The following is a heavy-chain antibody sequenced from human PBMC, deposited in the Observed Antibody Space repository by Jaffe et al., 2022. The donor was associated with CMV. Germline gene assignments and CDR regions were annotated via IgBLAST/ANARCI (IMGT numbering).Heavy chain of an antibody. V-gene: IGHV3-21*01. CDR2: ISSSSSYI. D-gene: IGHD3-10*01. J-gene: IGHJ3*02. Sequence: EVQLVESGGGLVKPGGSLRLSCAASGFTFSSYSMNWVRQAPGKGLEWVSSISSSSSYIYYADSVKGRFTISRDNAKNSLYLQMNSLRAEDTAVYYCASDLPGADAFDIWGQGTMVTVSS. CDR1: GFTFSSYS. CDR3: ASDLPGADAFDI.